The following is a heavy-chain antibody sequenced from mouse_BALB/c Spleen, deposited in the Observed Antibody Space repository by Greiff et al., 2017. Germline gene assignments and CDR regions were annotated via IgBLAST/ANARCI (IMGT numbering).Heavy chain of an antibody. CDR3: TSRYFDV. CDR2: IRLKSNNYAT. V-gene: IGHV6-6*02. CDR1: GFIFSNYW. Sequence: EVQGVESGGGLVQPGGSMKLSCVASGFIFSNYWMNWVRQSPEKGLEWVAEIRLKSNNYATHYAESVKGRFTISRDDSKSSVYLQMNNLRAEDTGIYYSTSRYFDVWGAGTTVTVSS. J-gene: IGHJ1*01.